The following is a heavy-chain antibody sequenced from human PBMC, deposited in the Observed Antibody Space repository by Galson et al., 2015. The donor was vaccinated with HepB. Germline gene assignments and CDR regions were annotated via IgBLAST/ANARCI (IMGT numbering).Heavy chain of an antibody. V-gene: IGHV1-2*06. Sequence: SVKVSCKASGYTFTGYYMHWVRQAPGQGLEWMGRINPNSGGTNYAQKFQGRVTMTRDTSISTAYMELSRLRSDDTAVYYCASTFPTKIVVVVAATLAFDIWGQGTMVTVSS. CDR1: GYTFTGYY. CDR2: INPNSGGT. J-gene: IGHJ3*02. D-gene: IGHD2-15*01. CDR3: ASTFPTKIVVVVAATLAFDI.